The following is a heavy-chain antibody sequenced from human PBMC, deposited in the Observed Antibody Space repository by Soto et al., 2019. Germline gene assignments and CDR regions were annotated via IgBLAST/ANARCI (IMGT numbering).Heavy chain of an antibody. CDR3: ARASIAYWFDP. J-gene: IGHJ5*02. D-gene: IGHD3-3*02. CDR2: CYYSGST. V-gene: IGHV4-59*01. Sequence: SETLSLTCTVSGGSISSYYWSWIRQPPGKGLEWIGDCYYSGSTNYNPSLKSRVTISVDTSKNQFSLKLSSVTAADTAVYYCARASIAYWFDPWGQGTLVTVSS. CDR1: GGSISSYY.